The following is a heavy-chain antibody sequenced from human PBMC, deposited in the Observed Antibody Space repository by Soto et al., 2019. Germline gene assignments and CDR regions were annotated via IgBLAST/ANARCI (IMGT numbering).Heavy chain of an antibody. J-gene: IGHJ5*02. V-gene: IGHV1-8*01. CDR3: ARVSEWLRNWFDP. D-gene: IGHD5-18*01. Sequence: ASVKVSCKASGYTFTSYDINWVRQATGQGLEWMGWMNPNSGNTGYAQKFQGRVTMTRNTSISTAYMELSSLRSDDTAVYYCARVSEWLRNWFDPWGQGTLVTVSS. CDR2: MNPNSGNT. CDR1: GYTFTSYD.